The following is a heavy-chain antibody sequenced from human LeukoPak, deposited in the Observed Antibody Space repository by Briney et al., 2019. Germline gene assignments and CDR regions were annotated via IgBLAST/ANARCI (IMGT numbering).Heavy chain of an antibody. CDR3: ARDGLNTGWSDSFDY. D-gene: IGHD6-19*01. CDR1: GDSISRFY. CDR2: YTGDT. V-gene: IGHV4-59*01. J-gene: IGHJ4*02. Sequence: PSETLSLTCSVSGDSISRFYWSWVRQPPGKGLEWIGYTGDTNYNPSLKSRVTISLDTSKNQLSLNLSSVSAADTAVYYCARDGLNTGWSDSFDYWGQGTLVTVSS.